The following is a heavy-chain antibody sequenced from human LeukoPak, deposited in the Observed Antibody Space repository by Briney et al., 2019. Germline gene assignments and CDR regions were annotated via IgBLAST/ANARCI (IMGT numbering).Heavy chain of an antibody. CDR1: GFNFGGHY. D-gene: IGHD5-24*01. CDR3: AKDWAVRDGYSYYFDY. V-gene: IGHV3-11*04. J-gene: IGHJ4*02. CDR2: ISGNGRDI. Sequence: GGSLRLSCATSGFNFGGHYTSWVRQAPGKGPEWISYISGNGRDIAYADSVKGRFTISRDNSKNTLYLEMSSLRVEDTAVYYCAKDWAVRDGYSYYFDYWGQGTLVTVSS.